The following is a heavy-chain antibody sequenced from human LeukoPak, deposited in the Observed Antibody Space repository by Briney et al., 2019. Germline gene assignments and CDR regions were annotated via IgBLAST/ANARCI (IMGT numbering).Heavy chain of an antibody. CDR3: ARHLSGTAVAHYFDY. J-gene: IGHJ4*02. CDR1: GASISSGRNY. Sequence: SETLSLTCTVSGASISSGRNYWGWIRQPPGKGLEWIASMYYSGRTDYNPSLKNRVSVSVDTSKNQLSLKLYSVTAADTAMYYCARHLSGTAVAHYFDYWGQGTVVTVSS. D-gene: IGHD2-21*02. CDR2: MYYSGRT. V-gene: IGHV4-39*01.